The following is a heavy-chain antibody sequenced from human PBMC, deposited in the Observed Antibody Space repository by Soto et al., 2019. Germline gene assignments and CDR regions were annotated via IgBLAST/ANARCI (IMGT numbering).Heavy chain of an antibody. J-gene: IGHJ5*02. D-gene: IGHD3-3*01. CDR2: LIPMFATA. V-gene: IGHV1-69*01. CDR1: GGTFSSYT. CDR3: ARDGHFDFWRDPGFDP. Sequence: QVQLVQSGAEVKKPGSSVKVSCKASGGTFSSYTVNWVCQAPGQGLEWMGGLIPMFATAGYAQKFQGRLTITADESTNTAFMELSSLRFEDTAIYYCARDGHFDFWRDPGFDPWGQGTLVTVSS.